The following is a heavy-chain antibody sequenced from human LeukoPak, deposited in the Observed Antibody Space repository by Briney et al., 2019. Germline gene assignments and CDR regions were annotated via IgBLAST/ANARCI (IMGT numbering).Heavy chain of an antibody. J-gene: IGHJ4*02. D-gene: IGHD5-12*01. CDR3: AKLVATGVDFDY. CDR2: IWYDGSNK. V-gene: IGHV3-33*06. CDR1: GFTFSSYG. Sequence: PGGSLRLSCAASGFTFSSYGMHWVRQAPGKGLEWVAVIWYDGSNKYYADSVKGRFTISRDNSKNTLYLQMNSLRAEDTAVYYCAKLVATGVDFDYWGQGTLVTVPS.